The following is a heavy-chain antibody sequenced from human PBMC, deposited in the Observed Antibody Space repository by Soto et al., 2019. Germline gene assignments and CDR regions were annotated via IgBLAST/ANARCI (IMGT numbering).Heavy chain of an antibody. CDR1: GYTFTSYG. CDR3: ARFGFFSGSSQDQ. V-gene: IGHV1-18*04. Sequence: QVQLVQSGAEVKKPGASLRVSCKASGYTFTSYGINWARQAPGQGLEWLGWVTAYNDERKFAERCQDCLSMTTDTAKTTAFKELRSMTSDAAAMYSGARFGFFSGSSQDQWGQGTLVTVSS. J-gene: IGHJ4*02. D-gene: IGHD3-3*01. CDR2: VTAYNDER.